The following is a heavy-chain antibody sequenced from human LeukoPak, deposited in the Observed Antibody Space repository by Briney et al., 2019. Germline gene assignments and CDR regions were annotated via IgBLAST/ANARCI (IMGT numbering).Heavy chain of an antibody. J-gene: IGHJ5*02. CDR2: INPNSGGT. Sequence: GASVRVSCKASGYTFTGYYMHGVRQAPGHRLEWVGWINPNSGGTNYEKKFQGRVTMTRDTSISTAYMELSRLRSDDTAVYYCARDPNYYDSSGYSFDPWGQGTLVTVSS. V-gene: IGHV1-2*02. D-gene: IGHD3-22*01. CDR1: GYTFTGYY. CDR3: ARDPNYYDSSGYSFDP.